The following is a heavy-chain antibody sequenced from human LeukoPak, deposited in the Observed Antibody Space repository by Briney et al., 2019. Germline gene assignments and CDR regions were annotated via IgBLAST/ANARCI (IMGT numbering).Heavy chain of an antibody. Sequence: GGSLRLSCAASGFTFTNYAKSWVRQAPGKGLEWVSAISGSGTRTYYADSVKGRFTISRDNSKNTLYLQMNSLRAEDRAVYYCAKEQTSSGFFDYWGQGTLVTVSS. V-gene: IGHV3-23*01. D-gene: IGHD2-2*01. J-gene: IGHJ4*02. CDR2: ISGSGTRT. CDR3: AKEQTSSGFFDY. CDR1: GFTFTNYA.